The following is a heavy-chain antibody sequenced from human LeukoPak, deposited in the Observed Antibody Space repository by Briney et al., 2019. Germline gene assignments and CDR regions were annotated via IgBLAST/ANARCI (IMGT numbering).Heavy chain of an antibody. D-gene: IGHD2-15*01. Sequence: ASVKVSCKASGYSIGTYGVNWVRQAPGQGLEWMGRMSSYSVKTESAQKFQGRVTMTTDTSTSTTYMELRSLRADDTAVYYCARELLVGCGGGSCYSFDYWGQGTLVTVSS. CDR1: GYSIGTYG. CDR3: ARELLVGCGGGSCYSFDY. CDR2: MSSYSVKT. J-gene: IGHJ4*02. V-gene: IGHV1-18*01.